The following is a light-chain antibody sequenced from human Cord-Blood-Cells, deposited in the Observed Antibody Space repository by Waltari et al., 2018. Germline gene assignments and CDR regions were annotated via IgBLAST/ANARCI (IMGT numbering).Light chain of an antibody. J-gene: IGLJ1*01. CDR3: SSYAGSNNFV. Sequence: QSALTQPPSASGSPGQSVTISCTGTSSDVGGYNYVSWYQQHPGKAPKLMIYEVSKRPSGCPDRFSGSKSSNTASLTVSGLQAEDEADYYCSSYAGSNNFVFGTGTKVTVL. CDR2: EVS. V-gene: IGLV2-8*01. CDR1: SSDVGGYNY.